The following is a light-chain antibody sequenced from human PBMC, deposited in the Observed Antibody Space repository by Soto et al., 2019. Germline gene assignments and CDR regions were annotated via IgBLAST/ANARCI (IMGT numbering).Light chain of an antibody. CDR3: ISYTSSSFYV. J-gene: IGLJ1*01. CDR2: AVS. Sequence: QSALTQPASVSGSPGQSITISCTGTSSDVGGYNYVSWYQQHPGKAPTLMIYAVSNRPSGVSNRFSGSKSGNTASLTISGLQDEDEAEYYCISYTSSSFYVFVTGTKLAVL. CDR1: SSDVGGYNY. V-gene: IGLV2-14*01.